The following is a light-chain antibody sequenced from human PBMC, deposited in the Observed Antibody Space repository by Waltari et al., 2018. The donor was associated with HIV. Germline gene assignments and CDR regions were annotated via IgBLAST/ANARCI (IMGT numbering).Light chain of an antibody. Sequence: DIQMTQSPSSLSASVGDRVTITCQASQDISNYLNWYQQKPGKAPKLLIYDASNLETGVPSRFICIGSVTDFTFTISILHPEDISTYYCLLYDNFLITFCLVTRLEIK. CDR2: DAS. CDR3: LLYDNFLIT. CDR1: QDISNY. V-gene: IGKV1-33*01. J-gene: IGKJ5*01.